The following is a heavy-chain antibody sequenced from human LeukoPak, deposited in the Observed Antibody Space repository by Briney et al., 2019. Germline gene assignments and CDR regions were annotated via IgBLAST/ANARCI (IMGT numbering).Heavy chain of an antibody. D-gene: IGHD6-6*01. Sequence: PSETLSLTCTVSGGSISSSSYYWGWIRQPPGKGLEWIGSIYYSGSTYYNPSLKSRVTISVDTSKNQFSLKLSSVTAADTAVHYRARTRYSSSFLFDYWGQGTLVTVSS. J-gene: IGHJ4*02. CDR3: ARTRYSSSFLFDY. CDR1: GGSISSSSYY. CDR2: IYYSGST. V-gene: IGHV4-39*07.